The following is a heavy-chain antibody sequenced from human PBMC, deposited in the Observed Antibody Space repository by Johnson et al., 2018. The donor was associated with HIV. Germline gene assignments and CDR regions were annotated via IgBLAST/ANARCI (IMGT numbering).Heavy chain of an antibody. V-gene: IGHV3-30*02. CDR1: GFTFSSYG. CDR3: AKDLVVVTARGAFDI. CDR2: IRYDGSNK. J-gene: IGHJ3*02. Sequence: VQLVESGGGLVKPGGSLRLSCAASGFTFSSYGMHWVRQAPGKGLEWVAFIRYDGSNKYFADSVKGRFTISRDNSKNTLYLQMNSLRAEDTAVYYCAKDLVVVTARGAFDIWGQGTMVTVSS. D-gene: IGHD2-21*02.